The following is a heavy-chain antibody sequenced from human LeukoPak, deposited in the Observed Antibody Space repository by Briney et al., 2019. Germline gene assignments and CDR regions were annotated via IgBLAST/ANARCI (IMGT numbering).Heavy chain of an antibody. CDR1: GFTFSTYA. J-gene: IGHJ4*02. Sequence: GGSLRLSCAGSGFTFSTYAMHWVRQAPGKGLVWVSRINSDGSITTYADSVRGRFTISRDNAKSTLYLQMNSLRAEDTAAYYCASSTQISKYADYWGQGALVTVSS. V-gene: IGHV3-74*01. D-gene: IGHD2-2*01. CDR3: ASSTQISKYADY. CDR2: INSDGSIT.